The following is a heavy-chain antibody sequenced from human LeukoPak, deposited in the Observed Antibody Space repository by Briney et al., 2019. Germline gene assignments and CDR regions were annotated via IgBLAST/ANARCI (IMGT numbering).Heavy chain of an antibody. J-gene: IGHJ4*02. CDR2: IYYSGST. CDR1: GGSISSSSYY. Sequence: PSETLSLTCTVSGGSISSSSYYWGWIRQPPGKGLEWIGSIYYSGSTYYNPSLKSRVTISVDTSKNQFSLKLSSVTAADTAVYYCARGRSYYDSHLDYWGQGTLVTVSS. CDR3: ARGRSYYDSHLDY. D-gene: IGHD3-22*01. V-gene: IGHV4-39*01.